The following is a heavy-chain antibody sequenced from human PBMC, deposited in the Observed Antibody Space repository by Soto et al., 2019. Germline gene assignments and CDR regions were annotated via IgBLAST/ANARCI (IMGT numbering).Heavy chain of an antibody. Sequence: PSETLSLTCTVSGGSISSSSYYWGWIRQPPGKGLEWIGSIYYSGSTYYNPSLKSRVTISVDTSKNQFSLKLSSVTAADTAVYYCARQYNGRDGYNYYSDYWGQGTLVTVSS. CDR1: GGSISSSSYY. CDR3: ARQYNGRDGYNYYSDY. CDR2: IYYSGST. D-gene: IGHD5-12*01. V-gene: IGHV4-39*01. J-gene: IGHJ4*02.